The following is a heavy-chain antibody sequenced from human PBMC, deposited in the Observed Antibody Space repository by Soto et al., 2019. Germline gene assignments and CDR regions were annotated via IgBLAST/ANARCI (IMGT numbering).Heavy chain of an antibody. Sequence: PGGSLRLSCAASGFTFSSYAMSWVRQAPGKGLEWVSAISGSGGSTYYADSVKGRFTISRDNSKNTLYLQMNSLRAEDTAVYYCAKASEVVAATGYYFDYWGQGTLVTVSS. J-gene: IGHJ4*02. CDR2: ISGSGGST. CDR3: AKASEVVAATGYYFDY. CDR1: GFTFSSYA. V-gene: IGHV3-23*01. D-gene: IGHD2-15*01.